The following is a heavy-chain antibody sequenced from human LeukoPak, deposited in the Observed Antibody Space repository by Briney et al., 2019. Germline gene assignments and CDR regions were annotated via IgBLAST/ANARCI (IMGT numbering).Heavy chain of an antibody. CDR2: MNPNSGNT. Sequence: ASVKVSCKASGGTFTSYDINWVRQATGQGLEWMGWMNPNSGNTGYAQKFQGRVTITRNTSISTAYMELSSLRSEDTAVYYCARGAYYDFWSGYYTDFNYWGQGTLVTVSS. CDR1: GGTFTSYD. CDR3: ARGAYYDFWSGYYTDFNY. V-gene: IGHV1-8*03. J-gene: IGHJ4*02. D-gene: IGHD3-3*01.